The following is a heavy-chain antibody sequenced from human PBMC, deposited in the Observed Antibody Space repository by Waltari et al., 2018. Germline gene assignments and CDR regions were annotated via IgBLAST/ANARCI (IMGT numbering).Heavy chain of an antibody. CDR3: ARAYGVGGNPRGFDY. J-gene: IGHJ4*02. D-gene: IGHD2-15*01. Sequence: QVQLQESGPGLVKPSETLSLTCTVPGGSHSSYYWSWIRQPPGKGLEWIGYIYYSGSTNYNPSLKSRVTISVDTSKNQFSLKLSSVTAADTAVYYCARAYGVGGNPRGFDYWGQGTLVTVSS. CDR2: IYYSGST. V-gene: IGHV4-59*01. CDR1: GGSHSSYY.